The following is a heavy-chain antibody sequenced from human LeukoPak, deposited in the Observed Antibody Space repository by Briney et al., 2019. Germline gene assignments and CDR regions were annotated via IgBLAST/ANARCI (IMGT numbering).Heavy chain of an antibody. CDR3: ARDVPHNWFDT. CDR1: GITFGNNW. J-gene: IGHJ5*02. CDR2: INSDGGGA. Sequence: GGSLRLSCAASGITFGNNWMHWVRQGPGKGLVWISRINSDGGGAIYADSVKGRFTVSRDNANNTLYLQMNSLRAEDTAVYYCARDVPHNWFDTWGQGTLVTVSS. V-gene: IGHV3-74*01.